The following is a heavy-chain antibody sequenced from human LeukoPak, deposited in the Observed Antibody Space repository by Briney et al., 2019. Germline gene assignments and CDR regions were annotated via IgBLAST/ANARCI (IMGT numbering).Heavy chain of an antibody. J-gene: IGHJ6*02. CDR2: ISSSSSTI. CDR1: GFTFSSYS. V-gene: IGHV3-48*04. CDR3: ARGPRTMIPAFGMDV. Sequence: GGSLRLSCAASGFTFSSYSMNWVRQAPGKGLEWVSYISSSSSTIYYADSVKGRFTISRDNAKNSLFLQMDSLRAEDAAVFYCARGPRTMIPAFGMDVWGQGPTVTVSS. D-gene: IGHD3-22*01.